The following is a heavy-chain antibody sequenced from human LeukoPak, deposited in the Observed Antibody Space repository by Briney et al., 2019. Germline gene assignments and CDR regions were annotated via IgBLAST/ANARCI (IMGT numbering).Heavy chain of an antibody. D-gene: IGHD2-8*01. CDR3: ARDLGKSLPAVMAWAY. CDR2: IYYSGST. CDR1: GGSITSYY. V-gene: IGHV4-59*01. J-gene: IGHJ4*02. Sequence: SETVSLTCTVSGGSITSYYWSWIRQPPGKGLEWIGYIYYSGSTNYNPSLKSRVTISVDTSKNQFSLKLSSVTAADTAVYYCARDLGKSLPAVMAWAYWGQGTLVTVSS.